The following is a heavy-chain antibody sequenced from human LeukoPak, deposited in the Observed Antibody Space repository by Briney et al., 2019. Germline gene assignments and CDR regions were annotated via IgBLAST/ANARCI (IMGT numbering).Heavy chain of an antibody. CDR3: AKDLGYDILTGYFDY. D-gene: IGHD3-9*01. V-gene: IGHV3-23*01. J-gene: IGHJ4*02. CDR1: GFTLSSYA. CDR2: ISGSGGST. Sequence: GGSLRLSCVASGFTLSSYAMSWVRQAPGKGLEWVSAISGSGGSTYYVDSVKGRFTISRDNSKNTLYLQMNSLRAEDTAVYYCAKDLGYDILTGYFDYWGQGTLVTVSS.